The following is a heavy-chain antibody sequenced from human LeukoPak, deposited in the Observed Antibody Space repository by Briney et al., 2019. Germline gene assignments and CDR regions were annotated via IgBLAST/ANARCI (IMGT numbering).Heavy chain of an antibody. Sequence: GRSLRLSCAASGFKFSNYAMHWVRQAPGKGLEWVAVISYDGSNKYYADSVKGRFTISRDNSKNSLYLQMNSLRAEDTAVYYCARDPYSGSYGNYYYYFMDVWGKGTTVTISS. J-gene: IGHJ6*03. D-gene: IGHD1-26*01. CDR2: ISYDGSNK. V-gene: IGHV3-30*04. CDR1: GFKFSNYA. CDR3: ARDPYSGSYGNYYYYFMDV.